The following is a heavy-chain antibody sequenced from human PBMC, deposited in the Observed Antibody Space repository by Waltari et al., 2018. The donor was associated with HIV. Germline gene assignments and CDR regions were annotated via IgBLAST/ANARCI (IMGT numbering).Heavy chain of an antibody. CDR3: AKEVRGGYGDFTFPLES. CDR1: GFSFSHFA. V-gene: IGHV3-23*01. Sequence: GFSFSHFAMYWVRQAPGKGLEWVSVISGSANSAYYADSVKGRFTISRDNSKDTLFLQMKSLRAEDTAVYYCAKEVRGGYGDFTFPLESWGQGTLVTVSS. CDR2: ISGSANSA. D-gene: IGHD4-17*01. J-gene: IGHJ5*02.